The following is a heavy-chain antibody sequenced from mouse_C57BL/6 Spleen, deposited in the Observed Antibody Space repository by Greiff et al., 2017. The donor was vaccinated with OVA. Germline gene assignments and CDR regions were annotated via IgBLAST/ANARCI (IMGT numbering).Heavy chain of an antibody. V-gene: IGHV1-50*01. Sequence: QVQLQQPGAELVKPGASVKLSCKASGYTFTSYWMQWVKQRPGQGLEWIVEIDPSDSYTNYNQKFKGKATLTVDTSSSTAYMQLSSLTSEDSAVYYCARITTVVAYYFDYWGQGTTLTVSS. CDR2: IDPSDSYT. J-gene: IGHJ2*01. D-gene: IGHD1-1*01. CDR3: ARITTVVAYYFDY. CDR1: GYTFTSYW.